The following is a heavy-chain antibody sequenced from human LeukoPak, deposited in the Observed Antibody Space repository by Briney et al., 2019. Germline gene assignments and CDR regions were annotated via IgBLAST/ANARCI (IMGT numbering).Heavy chain of an antibody. J-gene: IGHJ4*02. CDR3: AREGGFYRPLDY. D-gene: IGHD3-3*01. CDR2: IYYSGST. Sequence: SETLSLTCTVSGGSVSSGSYYWSWIRQPPGKGLEWIGYIYYSGSTNYNPSLKSRVTISVDTSKNQFSLKLTSVTAADTAVYYCAREGGFYRPLDYSGQGTLVTVSS. CDR1: GGSVSSGSYY. V-gene: IGHV4-61*01.